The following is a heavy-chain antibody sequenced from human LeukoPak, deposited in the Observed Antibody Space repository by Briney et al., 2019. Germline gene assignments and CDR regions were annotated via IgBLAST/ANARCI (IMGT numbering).Heavy chain of an antibody. V-gene: IGHV3-48*01. CDR3: ATELRPNDY. CDR1: GFTFSSYS. CDR2: ISSSSSSTI. Sequence: GGSLRLSCAASGFTFSSYSMNWVRQAPGKGLEWVSYISSSSSSTIYYADSVKGRFTISRDNAKNSLYLQMNSLRAEDTAVYYCATELRPNDYWGQGTLVAVPS. D-gene: IGHD4-17*01. J-gene: IGHJ4*02.